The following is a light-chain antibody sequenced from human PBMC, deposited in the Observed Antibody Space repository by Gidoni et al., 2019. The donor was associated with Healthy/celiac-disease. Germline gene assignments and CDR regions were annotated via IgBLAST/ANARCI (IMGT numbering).Light chain of an antibody. CDR1: NIGSKS. Sequence: SYMLTQAPSVSVAAGKTARITCGGNNIGSKSVHWDQQKPGQAPVLVIYYASDRPSGLPERFSGSNSGNTATLTTSRVEAGDEADYYCQVWDSSSDVVVFGGGTKLTVL. J-gene: IGLJ2*01. CDR2: YAS. CDR3: QVWDSSSDVVV. V-gene: IGLV3-21*04.